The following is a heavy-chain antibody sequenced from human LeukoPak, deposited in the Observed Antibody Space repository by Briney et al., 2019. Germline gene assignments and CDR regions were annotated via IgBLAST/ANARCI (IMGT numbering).Heavy chain of an antibody. Sequence: ASVKVSCKASGYTFTGYYMHWVRQAPGQGLEWMGWINPNSGGTNYAQKFQGRVTMTRDTSISTAYMELSRLRSDDTAVYYCARDEGTISLVPGDYWGQGTLVTVSS. CDR3: ARDEGTISLVPGDY. V-gene: IGHV1-2*02. CDR1: GYTFTGYY. CDR2: INPNSGGT. D-gene: IGHD4/OR15-4a*01. J-gene: IGHJ4*02.